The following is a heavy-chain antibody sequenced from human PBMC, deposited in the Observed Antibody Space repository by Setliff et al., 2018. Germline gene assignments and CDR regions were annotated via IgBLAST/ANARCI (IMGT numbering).Heavy chain of an antibody. CDR1: GYTFTSYY. CDR3: ARSYYYDSSAANWFDP. CDR2: INPSGGST. J-gene: IGHJ5*02. D-gene: IGHD3-22*01. V-gene: IGHV1-46*01. Sequence: ASVKVSCKASGYTFTSYYMHWVRQAPGQGLEWMGIINPSGGSTSYAQKFQGRVTMTRDTSTSTVYMELSSLRSEDTAVYYCARSYYYDSSAANWFDPWGQGTQVTVSS.